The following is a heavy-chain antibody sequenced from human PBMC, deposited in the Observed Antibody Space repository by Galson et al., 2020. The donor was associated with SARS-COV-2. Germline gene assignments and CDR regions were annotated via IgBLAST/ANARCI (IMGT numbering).Heavy chain of an antibody. CDR3: ARDQEVQHGDGYNPFDY. CDR1: GFTFSSYG. CDR2: IWYDGSNK. Sequence: GESLKISCAASGFTFSSYGMHWVRQAPGKGLEWVAVIWYDGSNKYYADSVKGRFTISRDNSKNTLYLQMNSLRAEDTAVYYCARDQEVQHGDGYNPFDYWGQGTLVTVSS. V-gene: IGHV3-33*01. D-gene: IGHD5-12*01. J-gene: IGHJ4*02.